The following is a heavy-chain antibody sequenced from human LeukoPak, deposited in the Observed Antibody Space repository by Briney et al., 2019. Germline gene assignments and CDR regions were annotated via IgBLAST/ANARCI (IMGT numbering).Heavy chain of an antibody. J-gene: IGHJ4*02. D-gene: IGHD1-26*01. V-gene: IGHV4-34*01. CDR3: ARDPTLIVGARFDY. Sequence: SETLSLTCAVYGGSFSGYYWSWIRQPPGKGLEWIGEINHSGSTNYNPSLKSRVTISVDTSKNQFSLKLSSVTAADTAVYYCARDPTLIVGARFDYWGQGTLVTVSS. CDR1: GGSFSGYY. CDR2: INHSGST.